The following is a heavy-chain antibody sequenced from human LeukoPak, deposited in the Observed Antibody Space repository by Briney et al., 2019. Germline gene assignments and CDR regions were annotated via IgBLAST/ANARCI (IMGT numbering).Heavy chain of an antibody. CDR3: ARVYYDSSGYTHFDY. D-gene: IGHD3-22*01. Sequence: PGGSLRLSCVASGFTFSSYSMNWVRQAPGKGLEWVSSISSSSSYIYYADSVKGRFTISRDNAKNSLYLQMNSLRAEDTAVYYCARVYYDSSGYTHFDYWGQGTLVTVSS. V-gene: IGHV3-21*01. J-gene: IGHJ4*02. CDR1: GFTFSSYS. CDR2: ISSSSSYI.